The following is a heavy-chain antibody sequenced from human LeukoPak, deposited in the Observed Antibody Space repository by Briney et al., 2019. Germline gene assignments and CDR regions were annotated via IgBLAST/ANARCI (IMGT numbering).Heavy chain of an antibody. Sequence: AAVNVSCKASGYTFTGYYMHWVRHAPAQGLELMGVINPNSGGTNYAHKFQGRVTMTRDTAISTADMEMSRLRSDDTAVYYCARRLGKWGQGTLVTVSS. J-gene: IGHJ4*02. D-gene: IGHD7-27*01. CDR2: INPNSGGT. V-gene: IGHV1-2*07. CDR3: ARRLGK. CDR1: GYTFTGYY.